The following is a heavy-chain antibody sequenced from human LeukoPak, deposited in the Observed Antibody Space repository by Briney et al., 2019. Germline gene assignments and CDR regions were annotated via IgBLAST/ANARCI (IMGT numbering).Heavy chain of an antibody. CDR1: GFTLSSYG. CDR3: ATCAGTVAGNDY. D-gene: IGHD6-19*01. J-gene: IGHJ4*02. CDR2: IRYDGSNK. Sequence: GRSLRLSCAVSGFTLSSYGMHWVRQAPGKGLEWVAFIRYDGSNKYYADSVKGRFTISRDNSKNTLYLQMNSPRAEDTAVYYCATCAGTVAGNDYWGQGTLVTVSS. V-gene: IGHV3-30*02.